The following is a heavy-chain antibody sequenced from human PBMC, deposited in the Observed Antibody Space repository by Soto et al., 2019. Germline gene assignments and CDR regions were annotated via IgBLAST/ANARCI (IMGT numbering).Heavy chain of an antibody. D-gene: IGHD3-10*01. CDR1: GYTFTNNG. CDR3: ARGLGLWFRDPRSYYNAMDV. Sequence: QVQLVQSGAEIKEPGASVKVSCKASGYTFTNNGITWVRQAPGQGLEWMGWIRPYSDNIKYAQQLQRRVTMTTDTSRRTAYMELRNLTSDDTAVYYCARGLGLWFRDPRSYYNAMDVWGQGTTVTVSS. J-gene: IGHJ6*02. CDR2: IRPYSDNI. V-gene: IGHV1-18*01.